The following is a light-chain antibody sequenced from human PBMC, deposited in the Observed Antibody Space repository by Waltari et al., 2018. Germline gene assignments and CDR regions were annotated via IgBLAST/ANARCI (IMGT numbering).Light chain of an antibody. CDR2: GAS. Sequence: DIVLTQSPGTLSLSPGERATLSCRASQSVTSSYLAWYQQQPGQAPRLLIYGASSRATGIPDRFSGSGSGTDFTLTISRLEPEDFAVYYCQQYGSSPATFGQGTKLDIK. V-gene: IGKV3-20*01. CDR1: QSVTSSY. CDR3: QQYGSSPAT. J-gene: IGKJ2*01.